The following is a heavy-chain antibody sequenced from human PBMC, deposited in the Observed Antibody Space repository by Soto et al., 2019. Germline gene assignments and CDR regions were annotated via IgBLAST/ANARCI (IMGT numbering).Heavy chain of an antibody. V-gene: IGHV2-5*02. CDR1: GSSLSTTGVG. Sequence: SGATPMTPPQTLTMACTFSGSSLSTTGVGMNWIRQPPGKALEWLALIYWDDDKRYNPSLKSRLTITKDTSKNQVVLTMTNMEPVDTATYYCVQCRCGGDCLHSCSGHTCYLLAFWGQGTTDT. D-gene: IGHD2-21*01. CDR3: VQCRCGGDCLHSCSGHTCYLLAF. CDR2: IYWDDDK. J-gene: IGHJ6*02.